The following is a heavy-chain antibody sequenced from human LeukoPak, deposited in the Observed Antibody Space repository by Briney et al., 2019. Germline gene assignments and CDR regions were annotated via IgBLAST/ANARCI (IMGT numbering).Heavy chain of an antibody. CDR1: GYTFIGYY. D-gene: IGHD6-19*01. V-gene: IGHV1-2*02. CDR2: INPNSGGT. Sequence: GASVKVSCKAAGYTFIGYYIHWVRQAPGQGLEWMGWINPNSGGTKYEQKFQGRVTMTRDTSISTAYMELSSLTSDDTALYYCARDGAVAGTAYPEYWGQGTLVTVSS. J-gene: IGHJ4*02. CDR3: ARDGAVAGTAYPEY.